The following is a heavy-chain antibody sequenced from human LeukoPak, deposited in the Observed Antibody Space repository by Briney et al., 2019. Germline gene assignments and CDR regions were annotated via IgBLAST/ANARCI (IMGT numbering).Heavy chain of an antibody. J-gene: IGHJ2*01. CDR1: GFTFSSYA. V-gene: IGHV3-23*01. CDR2: ISGSGGST. Sequence: GGSLRLSCAASGFTFSSYAMSWVRQAPGKGLEWVSAISGSGGSTYYADSVKGRFTISRDNSKNTLYLQMNSLRAEDTAVYYCAKDPHYYDSSGYYEYFDLWGRGTPVTVSS. CDR3: AKDPHYYDSSGYYEYFDL. D-gene: IGHD3-22*01.